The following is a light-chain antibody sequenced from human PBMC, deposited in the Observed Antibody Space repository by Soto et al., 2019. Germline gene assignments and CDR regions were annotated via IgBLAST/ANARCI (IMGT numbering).Light chain of an antibody. V-gene: IGKV3-15*01. CDR3: QQYKDWPRT. CDR2: GAS. Sequence: EIVMTQSPATLSVSPGERATLSCRASQSVTDNLAWYQQKPGQAPRLLIYGASTRYTGVPARFSGGGSETEFTLTISSLQSEDFAFYYCQQYKDWPRTFGQGTKVEIK. CDR1: QSVTDN. J-gene: IGKJ1*01.